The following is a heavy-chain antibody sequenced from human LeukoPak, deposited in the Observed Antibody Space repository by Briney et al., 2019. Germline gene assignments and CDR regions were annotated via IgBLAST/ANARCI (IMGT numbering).Heavy chain of an antibody. Sequence: ASVKVSCKASGYTFPSYFMHWVRQAPGQGLEWMGIINPTGGSTTYAQKFQGRVTITAVESMTTAYMELSSLRSEDTAVYYCARGWLAETTVVTPYNYWGQGTLVTVSS. CDR3: ARGWLAETTVVTPYNY. CDR2: INPTGGST. CDR1: GYTFPSYF. V-gene: IGHV1-46*01. J-gene: IGHJ4*02. D-gene: IGHD4-23*01.